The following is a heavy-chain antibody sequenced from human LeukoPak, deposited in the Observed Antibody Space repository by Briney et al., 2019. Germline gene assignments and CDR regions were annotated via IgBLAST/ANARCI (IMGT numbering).Heavy chain of an antibody. CDR1: GGSISSYY. V-gene: IGHV4-59*01. CDR2: ICYSGST. Sequence: SETLSLTCTVSGGSISSYYWSWIRQPPGKGLEWIGYICYSGSTNYNPSLKSRVTISVDTSKNQFSLKLSSVTAADTAVYYCARGSVGVPSMVATGAFDIWGQGTMVTVSS. J-gene: IGHJ3*02. CDR3: ARGSVGVPSMVATGAFDI. D-gene: IGHD5-12*01.